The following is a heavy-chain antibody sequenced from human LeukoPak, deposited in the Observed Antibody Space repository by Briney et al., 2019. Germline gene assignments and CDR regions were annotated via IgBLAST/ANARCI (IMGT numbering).Heavy chain of an antibody. Sequence: GGSLRLSCTASGFTFSDYAMMWVRQSPGKGPEWVAAIRGGGHGPFYADSVRGRFTISRDDSKYTLFLQMDSLRAEDTAVYYCARDPNGDYVGAFDMWGPGTMVTVSS. CDR2: IRGGGHGP. CDR3: ARDPNGDYVGAFDM. V-gene: IGHV3-23*01. J-gene: IGHJ3*02. CDR1: GFTFSDYA. D-gene: IGHD4-17*01.